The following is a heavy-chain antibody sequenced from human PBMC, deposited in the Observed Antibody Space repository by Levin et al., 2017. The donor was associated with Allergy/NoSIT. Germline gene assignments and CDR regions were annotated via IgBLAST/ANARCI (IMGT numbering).Heavy chain of an antibody. Sequence: LSLTCAASGFTFSGSAMHWVRQASGKGLEWVGRIRSKANSYATAYAASVKGRFTISRDDSKNTAYLQMNSLKTEDTAVYYCTRLGSYYGSGRLVDDAFDIWGQGTMVTVSS. CDR3: TRLGSYYGSGRLVDDAFDI. J-gene: IGHJ3*02. D-gene: IGHD3-10*01. CDR1: GFTFSGSA. CDR2: IRSKANSYAT. V-gene: IGHV3-73*01.